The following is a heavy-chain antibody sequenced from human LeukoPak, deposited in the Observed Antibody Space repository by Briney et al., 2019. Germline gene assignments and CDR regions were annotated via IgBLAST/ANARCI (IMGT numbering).Heavy chain of an antibody. CDR1: GFTFSSYA. CDR3: ARVRASVAAHDAFDI. J-gene: IGHJ3*02. CDR2: ISYDGSNT. V-gene: IGHV3-30*04. Sequence: AGRSLRLSCAASGFTFSSYARHWVRQPPPKGLEWVAVISYDGSNTNYADSVKGRFTISRDNSKNTLYLQINSLRAEDTAVYYCARVRASVAAHDAFDIWGQGAMVTVSS. D-gene: IGHD6-19*01.